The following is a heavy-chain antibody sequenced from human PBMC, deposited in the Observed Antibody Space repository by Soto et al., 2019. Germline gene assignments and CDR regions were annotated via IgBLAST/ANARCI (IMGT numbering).Heavy chain of an antibody. V-gene: IGHV4-39*01. Sequence: QLQLQESGPGLVKPSETLSLTCTVSGGSISSSSYYWGWIRQPPGKGLEWIGSIYYSGSTYYNPSLKSRVTISVDTSKNQFSLKLSSVTAADTAVYYCARPGGANDSSGYYWGYWGQGTLVTVSS. CDR3: ARPGGANDSSGYYWGY. D-gene: IGHD3-22*01. J-gene: IGHJ4*02. CDR1: GGSISSSSYY. CDR2: IYYSGST.